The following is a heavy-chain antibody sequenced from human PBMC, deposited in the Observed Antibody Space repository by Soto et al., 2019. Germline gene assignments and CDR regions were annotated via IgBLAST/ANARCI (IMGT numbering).Heavy chain of an antibody. D-gene: IGHD3-10*01. V-gene: IGHV3-74*01. CDR2: INSGGSTT. J-gene: IGHJ4*02. CDR3: ARGGLHAYYKDI. CDR1: GFTFSNYW. Sequence: EVQLVESGGGLVQPGGSLRLSCAASGFTFSNYWMHWARHAPGEGLVWVARINSGGSTTNYADSVKGRFTVSRDNAKNTLYLQMNILRAGDTTIYFCARGGLHAYYKDIWGQGAPVTVSS.